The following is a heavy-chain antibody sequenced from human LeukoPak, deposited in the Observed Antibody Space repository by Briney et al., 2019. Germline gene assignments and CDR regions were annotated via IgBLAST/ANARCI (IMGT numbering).Heavy chain of an antibody. D-gene: IGHD2-2*01. Sequence: SQTLSLTCAISGDSFSSNSVTWNWIRQSPSRGLEWLGRTYFRSTWYNDYAVSVRGRITVNPDTSKNQFSLHLNSVTPEDTAVYYCARRLTQYDCFDPWGQGILVTVSS. J-gene: IGHJ5*02. CDR1: GDSFSSNSVT. CDR2: TYFRSTWYN. CDR3: ARRLTQYDCFDP. V-gene: IGHV6-1*01.